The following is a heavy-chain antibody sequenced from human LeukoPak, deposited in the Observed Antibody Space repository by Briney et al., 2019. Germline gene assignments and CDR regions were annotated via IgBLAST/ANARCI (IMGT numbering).Heavy chain of an antibody. CDR3: ARIAGWYYYDSSGYRYYYMDV. J-gene: IGHJ6*03. CDR2: INHSGST. V-gene: IGHV4-34*01. D-gene: IGHD3-22*01. Sequence: SETLSLTCAVYGGSFSGYYWSWIRQPPGKGLEWIGEINHSGSTNYNLSLKSRVTISVDTSKNQFSLKLSSVTAADTAVYYCARIAGWYYYDSSGYRYYYMDVWGKGTTVTVSS. CDR1: GGSFSGYY.